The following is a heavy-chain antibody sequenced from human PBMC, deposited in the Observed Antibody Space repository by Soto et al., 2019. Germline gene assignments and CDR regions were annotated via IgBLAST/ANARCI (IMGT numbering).Heavy chain of an antibody. CDR1: GGSISSSSYY. CDR3: SVSIWGSYRSYSMDV. V-gene: IGHV4-39*01. Sequence: QLQLQESGPGLVKPSETLSLTCTVSGGSISSSSYYWGWIRQPPGKGLEWIGSIYYSGSTYYNPSLKSRVTISVDTSKNQFSLKLSSVTAADTAVYYCSVSIWGSYRSYSMDVWGKGTTVTVSS. J-gene: IGHJ6*04. D-gene: IGHD3-16*02. CDR2: IYYSGST.